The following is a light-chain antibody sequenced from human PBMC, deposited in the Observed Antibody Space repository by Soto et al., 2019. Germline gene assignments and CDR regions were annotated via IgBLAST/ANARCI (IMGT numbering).Light chain of an antibody. CDR3: QVWDNVDDHIYV. J-gene: IGLJ1*01. V-gene: IGLV3-21*02. CDR2: DNS. Sequence: SYELTQPPSVSEAPGQSATISCGENNIDSRTVHWYQQKPGQAPLLVVYDNSFRPSGIPNRFSGSNSRNTATLTTSRVEAGDEADYYCQVWDNVDDHIYVFGTGTKVTVL. CDR1: NIDSRT.